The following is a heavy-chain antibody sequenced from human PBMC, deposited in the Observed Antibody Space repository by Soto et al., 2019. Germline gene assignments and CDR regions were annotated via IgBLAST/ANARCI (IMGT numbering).Heavy chain of an antibody. J-gene: IGHJ5*02. CDR3: ARDATGITAGWFDP. Sequence: QVQLQESGPGLVKASETLSLTCTVSGGSISNYYWSWIRQPPGKGLEWIGYIYYSGSTNYNPSLKRRVTISIDTSKKQFSLKLSSVTAADTAVYYCARDATGITAGWFDPWGQGALVTVSS. CDR1: GGSISNYY. CDR2: IYYSGST. V-gene: IGHV4-59*01. D-gene: IGHD3-10*01.